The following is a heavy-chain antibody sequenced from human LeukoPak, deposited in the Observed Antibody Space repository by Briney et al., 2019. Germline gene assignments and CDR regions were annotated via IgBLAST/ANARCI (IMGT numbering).Heavy chain of an antibody. D-gene: IGHD2-21*01. CDR1: GYTFTGYY. CDR2: INCNGGGT. Sequence: GASVKVSCKASGYTFTGYYIHWVRQAPGQGLEWMGRINCNGGGTSYAQKSQGRVTMTRDTSISTAYMELDRLTSDDTAVYYCARDYGPYPGCSWFDPWGQGTLVTVSS. J-gene: IGHJ5*02. V-gene: IGHV1-2*06. CDR3: ARDYGPYPGCSWFDP.